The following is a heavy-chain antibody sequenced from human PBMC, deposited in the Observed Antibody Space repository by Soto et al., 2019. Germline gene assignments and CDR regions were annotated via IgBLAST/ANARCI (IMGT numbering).Heavy chain of an antibody. V-gene: IGHV6-1*01. J-gene: IGHJ6*02. D-gene: IGHD6-13*01. CDR3: ARESYSSPRPAGYYYYYGMDV. CDR1: GDSVSSNSAA. CDR2: TYYRSKWYN. Sequence: QTLSLTCAISGDSVSSNSAAWNWIRQSPSRGLEWLLRTYYRSKWYNDYSVSVKSRITINPDTSKNQFSLQLNSVTPEDTAVYYCARESYSSPRPAGYYYYYGMDVWAQATTVPVSS.